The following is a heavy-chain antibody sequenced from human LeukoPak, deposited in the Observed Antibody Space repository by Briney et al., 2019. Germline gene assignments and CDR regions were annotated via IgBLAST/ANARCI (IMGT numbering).Heavy chain of an antibody. J-gene: IGHJ4*02. CDR3: AKQPHISSSWYSDYFDY. D-gene: IGHD6-13*01. V-gene: IGHV3-23*01. CDR1: GFTFSSYA. CDR2: ISGSGGST. Sequence: PGGSLRLSCAASGFTFSSYAMSWVRQAPGKGLEWVSAISGSGGSTYYADSVKGRFTISRDNSKNTLYLQMNSLRAEDTAVYYCAKQPHISSSWYSDYFDYWGQGTLVTVSS.